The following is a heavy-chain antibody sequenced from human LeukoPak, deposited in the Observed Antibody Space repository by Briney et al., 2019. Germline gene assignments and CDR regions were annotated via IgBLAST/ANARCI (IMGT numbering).Heavy chain of an antibody. CDR3: AILPSGDGYANFDY. CDR1: GGTFSSYA. Sequence: SVKVSCKASGGTFSSYAISWVRQAPGQGLEWMGRIIPIFGIANYAQKFQGRVTITADKSTSTAYMELSSLRSEDTAVYYCAILPSGDGYANFDYWGQGTLVTVSS. CDR2: IIPIFGIA. V-gene: IGHV1-69*04. D-gene: IGHD5-24*01. J-gene: IGHJ4*02.